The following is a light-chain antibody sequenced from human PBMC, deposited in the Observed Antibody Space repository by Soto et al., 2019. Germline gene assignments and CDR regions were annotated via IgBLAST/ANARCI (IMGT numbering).Light chain of an antibody. CDR1: SSNIGAGYD. CDR2: GDT. CDR3: QSYDNSLSGPV. Sequence: QSVLTQPPSVSGAPGQRVTISCTGSSSNIGAGYDAHWYQQLPGKVPKLLIYGDTNRPSGVPDRFSGSKSGTSASLVITGLQPEDEADYYCQSYDNSLSGPVFGPGTKLTVL. J-gene: IGLJ1*01. V-gene: IGLV1-40*01.